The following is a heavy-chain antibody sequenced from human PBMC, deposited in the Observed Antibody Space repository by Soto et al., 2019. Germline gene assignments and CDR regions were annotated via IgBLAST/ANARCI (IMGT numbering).Heavy chain of an antibody. CDR3: ARACPLTIPYGMDV. CDR1: GFTFSRYA. V-gene: IGHV3-30-3*01. CDR2: ISYDGNNK. Sequence: QVQLVESGGGVVQPGRSLRLSCAASGFTFSRYAIHWVRQAPGKGLEWVAVISYDGNNKFYADSVKGRFTISRDNSKNTLYLQMNSLRAEDTAVYYCARACPLTIPYGMDVCGQGTTVTVSS. D-gene: IGHD3-3*01. J-gene: IGHJ6*02.